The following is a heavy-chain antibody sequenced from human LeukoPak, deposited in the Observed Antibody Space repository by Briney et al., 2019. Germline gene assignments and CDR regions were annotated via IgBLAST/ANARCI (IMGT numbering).Heavy chain of an antibody. J-gene: IGHJ4*02. CDR1: GGSFSGYY. CDR3: ARVVAAASVDY. Sequence: SETLSLTCAVYGGSFSGYYWSWIRQPPGKGLEWIGEINHSGSTNYNPSLKSRVTISVDTSKNQFSLKLSSVTAADTAVYYCARVVAAASVDYWGQGTLVTVSS. D-gene: IGHD6-13*01. CDR2: INHSGST. V-gene: IGHV4-34*01.